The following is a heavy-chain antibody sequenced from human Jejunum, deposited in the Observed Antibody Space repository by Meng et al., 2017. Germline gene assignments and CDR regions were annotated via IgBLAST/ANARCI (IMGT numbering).Heavy chain of an antibody. J-gene: IGHJ6*02. V-gene: IGHV5-51*01. CDR1: GYSFTSYW. D-gene: IGHD2-2*01. CDR3: ARRDWGCSSTSCYPYYYGMDV. Sequence: GESLKISCKGSGYSFTSYWIGWVRQMPGKGLEWMGIIYPGDSDTRYSPSFQGQVTISADKSISTAYLQWSSLKASDTAMYYCARRDWGCSSTSCYPYYYGMDVWGQGTTVTVSS. CDR2: IYPGDSDT.